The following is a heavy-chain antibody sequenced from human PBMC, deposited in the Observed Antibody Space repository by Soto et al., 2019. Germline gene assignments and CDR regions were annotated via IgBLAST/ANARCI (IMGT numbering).Heavy chain of an antibody. D-gene: IGHD3-22*01. J-gene: IGHJ4*02. CDR2: INAGNGNT. Sequence: ASVKVSCKASGYTFTSYAMHWVRQAPGQRLEWMGWINAGNGNTKYSQKFQGRVAITRDTSASTAYMELSSLRSEDTAVYYCARSIVVVTSFDYWGQGTLVTVSS. CDR1: GYTFTSYA. CDR3: ARSIVVVTSFDY. V-gene: IGHV1-3*01.